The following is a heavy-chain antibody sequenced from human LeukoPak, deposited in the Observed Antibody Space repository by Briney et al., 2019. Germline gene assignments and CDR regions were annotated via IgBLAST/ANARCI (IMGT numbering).Heavy chain of an antibody. D-gene: IGHD3-3*01. CDR3: ARDSEAYYDFWSGHPGNWFDP. J-gene: IGHJ5*02. Sequence: ASVKVSCKASGYTFTGYYMHWVRQAPGQGLEWMGRINPNSGGTNYAQKFQGRVTMTRDTSISTAYMELSRLRSDDTAVYYGARDSEAYYDFWSGHPGNWFDPWGQGTLVTVSS. CDR2: INPNSGGT. V-gene: IGHV1-2*06. CDR1: GYTFTGYY.